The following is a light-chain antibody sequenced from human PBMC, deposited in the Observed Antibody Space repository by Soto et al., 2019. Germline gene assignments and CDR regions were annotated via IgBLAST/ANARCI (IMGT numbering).Light chain of an antibody. CDR3: QQYGSSPFT. Sequence: EIVLTQSPGTLSLSPGEGATLSCRASQSVSSSYLAWYQQKAGLPPRLVIYGASSRATGIPDRFSGSGSGTDFTLAISRLEPEDFAVYYCQQYGSSPFTFGQGTKVDIK. CDR1: QSVSSSY. J-gene: IGKJ1*01. V-gene: IGKV3-20*01. CDR2: GAS.